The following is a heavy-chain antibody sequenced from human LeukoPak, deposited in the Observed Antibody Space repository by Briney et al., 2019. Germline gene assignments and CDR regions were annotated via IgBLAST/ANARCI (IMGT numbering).Heavy chain of an antibody. CDR2: ISSSSSYI. J-gene: IGHJ4*02. D-gene: IGHD3-16*01. V-gene: IGHV3-21*01. Sequence: TGGSLRLSCAASGFTFSSYSMNWVRQAPGKGLEWVSSISSSSSYIYYADSVKGRFTISRDNAKNSLYLQMNSLRAEDTAVYNCARGFRGAPFDYWGQGTLVTVSS. CDR3: ARGFRGAPFDY. CDR1: GFTFSSYS.